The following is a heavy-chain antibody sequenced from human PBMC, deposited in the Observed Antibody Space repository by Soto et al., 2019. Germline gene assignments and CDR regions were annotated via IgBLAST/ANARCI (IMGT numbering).Heavy chain of an antibody. D-gene: IGHD2-15*01. CDR3: ARDRSPKSGWYWFDP. CDR1: GYTFTSYA. J-gene: IGHJ5*02. Sequence: ASVKVSCKASGYTFTSYAMHWVRQAPGQRLEWMGWINAGNGNTKYLQKFQGRISITSDTSASTAYMELSSLRSEDTAVYYCARDRSPKSGWYWFDPWGQGTLVTVSS. CDR2: INAGNGNT. V-gene: IGHV1-3*01.